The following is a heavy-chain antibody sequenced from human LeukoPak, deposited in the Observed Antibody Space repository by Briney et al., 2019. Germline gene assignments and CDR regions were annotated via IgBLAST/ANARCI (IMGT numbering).Heavy chain of an antibody. CDR3: ARARTSCYSCYWFDP. CDR2: IYTSGST. D-gene: IGHD2-2*01. CDR1: GGSISSYY. Sequence: NPPETLSLTCTVSGGSISSYYWSWIRQPAGKGLEWIGRIYTSGSTNYNPSLKSRVTMSVDTSKNQFSLKLSSVTAADTAVYYCARARTSCYSCYWFDPWGQGTLVTVSS. J-gene: IGHJ5*02. V-gene: IGHV4-4*07.